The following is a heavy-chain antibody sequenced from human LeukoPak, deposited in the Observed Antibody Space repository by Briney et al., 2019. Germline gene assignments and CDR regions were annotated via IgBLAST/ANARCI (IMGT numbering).Heavy chain of an antibody. CDR1: GGSISSGGYY. J-gene: IGHJ5*02. CDR3: ARRSRLRYFAFDP. CDR2: IYYSGST. D-gene: IGHD3-9*01. V-gene: IGHV4-31*03. Sequence: SETLSLTCTVSGGSISSGGYYWSWIRQHPGKGLEWIGYIYYSGSTYYNPSLKSRVTISVDTSKNQFSLKLSSVTAADTAVYYCARRSRLRYFAFDPWGQGTLVTVSS.